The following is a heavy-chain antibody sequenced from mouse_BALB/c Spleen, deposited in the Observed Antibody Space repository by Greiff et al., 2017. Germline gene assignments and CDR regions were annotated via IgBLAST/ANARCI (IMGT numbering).Heavy chain of an antibody. J-gene: IGHJ4*01. CDR3: ARHKGTYYGNSYAMDY. CDR1: GFTFSDYY. Sequence: DVKLVESGGGLVKPGGSLKLSCAASGFTFSDYYMYWVRQTPEKRLEWVATISDGGSYTYYPDSVKGRFTISRDNAKNNLYLQMSSLKSEDTAMYYCARHKGTYYGNSYAMDYWGQGTSVTVSS. CDR2: ISDGGSYT. V-gene: IGHV5-4*02. D-gene: IGHD2-10*01.